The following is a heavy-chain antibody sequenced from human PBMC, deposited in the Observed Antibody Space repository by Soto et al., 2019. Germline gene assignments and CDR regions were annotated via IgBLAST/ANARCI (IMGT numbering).Heavy chain of an antibody. CDR3: ARDKDRLQLGGNYYYILDV. CDR2: IMPVFRAP. J-gene: IGHJ6*02. Sequence: QVELEQSGAEVKQPGSSVRVSCKASGGTFSNSAISWVRQAPGQGLEWMGGIMPVFRAPDYAQNVQGRVTITADESTSTAYMELHGLRSDDTAVYFCARDKDRLQLGGNYYYILDVWGQGTTDTVSS. CDR1: GGTFSNSA. V-gene: IGHV1-69*12. D-gene: IGHD5-12*01.